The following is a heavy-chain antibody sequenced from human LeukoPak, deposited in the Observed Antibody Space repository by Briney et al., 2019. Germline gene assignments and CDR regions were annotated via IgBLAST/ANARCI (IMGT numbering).Heavy chain of an antibody. V-gene: IGHV4-38-2*02. CDR3: ASDYCSGGSCLDY. J-gene: IGHJ4*02. CDR1: GGSISSYY. CDR2: IYHSGST. Sequence: SETLSLTCTVSGGSISSYYWSWIRQPPGKGLEWIGSIYHSGSTYYNPSLKSRVTISVDTSKNQFSLKLSSVTAADTAVYYCASDYCSGGSCLDYWGQGTLVTVSS. D-gene: IGHD2-15*01.